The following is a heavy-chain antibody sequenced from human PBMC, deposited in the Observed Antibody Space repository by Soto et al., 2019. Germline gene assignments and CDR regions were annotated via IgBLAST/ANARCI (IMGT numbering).Heavy chain of an antibody. CDR3: ARGGTMVRGALGY. Sequence: PSETRSRTCAVSGGSISSGVYSWIWIRQPPGKVLEWIGYIYHSGSTYYNPSLKSRVTISVDRSKNQFSLKLSSVTAADTAVYYCARGGTMVRGALGYWGQGTLVTVSS. CDR2: IYHSGST. D-gene: IGHD3-10*01. CDR1: GGSISSGVYS. V-gene: IGHV4-30-2*01. J-gene: IGHJ4*02.